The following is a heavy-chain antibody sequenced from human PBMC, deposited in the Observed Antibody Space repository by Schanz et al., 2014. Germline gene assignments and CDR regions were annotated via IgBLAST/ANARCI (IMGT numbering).Heavy chain of an antibody. Sequence: EVQLLESGGGLVQPGGSLRLSCAASGFTFSSHWMHWVRQDPGKGLVWVARINSVGSNTDYADSVTGRFTISRDNAKSTLYLQMTSLRAEDTAVYYCARIGGSVFDYWAQGALVTVSS. V-gene: IGHV3-74*02. CDR2: INSVGSNT. CDR3: ARIGGSVFDY. J-gene: IGHJ4*02. D-gene: IGHD3-10*01. CDR1: GFTFSSHW.